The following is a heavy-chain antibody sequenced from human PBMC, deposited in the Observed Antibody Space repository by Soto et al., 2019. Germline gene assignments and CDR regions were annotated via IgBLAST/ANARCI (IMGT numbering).Heavy chain of an antibody. CDR2: ISWNSGSI. D-gene: IGHD1-26*01. V-gene: IGHV3-9*01. CDR3: AMYGWELLSY. CDR1: GFTFDDYA. J-gene: IGHJ4*02. Sequence: EVQLVESGGGLVQPGRSLRLYCAASGFTFDDYAMHWVRQAPGKGLEWVSGISWNSGSIGYADSVKGRFTISRDNAKNSLYLQMSSLRAEDTALYYCAMYGWELLSYWGQGTLVSVYS.